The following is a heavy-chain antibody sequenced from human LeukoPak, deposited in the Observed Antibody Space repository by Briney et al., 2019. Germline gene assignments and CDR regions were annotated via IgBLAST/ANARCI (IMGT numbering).Heavy chain of an antibody. V-gene: IGHV1-8*01. Sequence: ASVKVSCKASGYTFTSCDINWVRQATGQGLEWMGWMNPNSGNTGYGQSFQGRITMTRDISIGTAYMELSNLTSEDTAIYYCTRGSSGRRDNWGQGTTVTVS. D-gene: IGHD6-19*01. CDR2: MNPNSGNT. CDR1: GYTFTSCD. CDR3: TRGSSGRRDN. J-gene: IGHJ4*02.